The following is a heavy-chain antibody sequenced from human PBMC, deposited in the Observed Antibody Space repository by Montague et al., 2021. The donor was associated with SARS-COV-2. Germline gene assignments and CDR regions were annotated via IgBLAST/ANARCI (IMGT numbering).Heavy chain of an antibody. CDR1: GASISSGGYY. D-gene: IGHD5-18*01. Sequence: TLSLTCTVSGASISSGGYYWSWICQHPGKGLEWFWYIYYSGSTYYDPSLKSRVTISVDTSKNQFSLKLSSVTAADTAAYYCARDTFQRNPDTTKGNYYDGLDVWGQGTTVTVSS. CDR3: ARDTFQRNPDTTKGNYYDGLDV. J-gene: IGHJ6*02. CDR2: IYYSGST. V-gene: IGHV4-31*03.